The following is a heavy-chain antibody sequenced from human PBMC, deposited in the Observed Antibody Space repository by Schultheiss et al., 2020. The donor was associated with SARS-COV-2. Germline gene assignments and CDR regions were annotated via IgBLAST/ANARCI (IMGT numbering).Heavy chain of an antibody. V-gene: IGHV3-66*01. D-gene: IGHD2-15*01. Sequence: GGSLRLSCAASGFTFSSYAMSWVRQAPGKGLEWVSVIYSGGSTYYADSVKGRFTISRDNSKNTLYLQMNSLRAEDTAVYYCARDHYCSGGSCSGTYYYGMDVWGQGTTVTVSS. J-gene: IGHJ6*02. CDR1: GFTFSSYA. CDR2: IYSGGST. CDR3: ARDHYCSGGSCSGTYYYGMDV.